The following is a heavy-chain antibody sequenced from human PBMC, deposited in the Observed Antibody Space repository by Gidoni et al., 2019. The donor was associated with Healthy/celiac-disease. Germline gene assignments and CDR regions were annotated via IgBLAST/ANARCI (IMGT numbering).Heavy chain of an antibody. CDR3: ARDLTAPKWAMDV. CDR1: GFTFSDYY. V-gene: IGHV3-11*05. J-gene: IGHJ6*02. Sequence: QVQLVESGGGLVKPGGSLRLSCAASGFTFSDYYMSWIRQAPGKGLEWVSYISSSSSYTNYADSVKGRFTISRDNAKNSLYLQMNSLRAEDTAVYYCARDLTAPKWAMDVWGQGTTVTVSS. CDR2: ISSSSSYT. D-gene: IGHD2-21*02.